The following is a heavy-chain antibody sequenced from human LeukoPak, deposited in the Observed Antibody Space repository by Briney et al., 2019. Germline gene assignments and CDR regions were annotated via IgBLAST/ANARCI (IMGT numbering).Heavy chain of an antibody. CDR3: ARGGGSIWGSYYYYMDV. CDR1: GGSISSSSYY. CDR2: IYYSGST. V-gene: IGHV4-39*07. Sequence: SETLSLTCTVSGGSISSSSYYWGWIRQPPGTGLEWIGSIYYSGSTNYNPSLKSRVTISVDTSKNQFSLKLSSVTAADTAVYYCARGGGSIWGSYYYYMDVWGKGTTVTVSS. J-gene: IGHJ6*03. D-gene: IGHD2-2*01.